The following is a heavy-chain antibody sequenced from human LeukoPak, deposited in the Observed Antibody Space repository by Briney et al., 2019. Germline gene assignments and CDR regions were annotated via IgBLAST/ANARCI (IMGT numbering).Heavy chain of an antibody. CDR1: GYTFTSYG. CDR2: ISAYNGNT. J-gene: IGHJ4*02. V-gene: IGHV1-18*01. CDR3: ARARPDYYDSSGLFDY. Sequence: ASVKVSCKASGYTFTSYGISWVRQAPGQGLEWMGWISAYNGNTNYAQKLQGRVTMTTDTSTSTAYMELRSLRSDDTAVYYCARARPDYYDSSGLFDYWGQGTLVTVSS. D-gene: IGHD3-22*01.